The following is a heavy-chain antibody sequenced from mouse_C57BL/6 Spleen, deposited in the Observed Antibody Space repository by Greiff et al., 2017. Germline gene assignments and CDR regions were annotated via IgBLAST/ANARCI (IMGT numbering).Heavy chain of an antibody. CDR1: GYTFTDYE. V-gene: IGHV1-15*01. J-gene: IGHJ2*01. CDR2: IDPETGGT. D-gene: IGHD2-2*01. Sequence: VQLQQSGAELVRPGASVTLSCKASGYTFTDYEMHWVKQTPVHGLEWIGAIDPETGGTAYNQKFKGKAILTADKSSSTAYMELRSLTSEDSAVYYCTRRDGYDYFDYWGQGTTLTVSS. CDR3: TRRDGYDYFDY.